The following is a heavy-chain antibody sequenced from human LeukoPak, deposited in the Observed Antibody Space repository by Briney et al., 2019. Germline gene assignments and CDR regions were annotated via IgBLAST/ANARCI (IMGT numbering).Heavy chain of an antibody. J-gene: IGHJ4*02. Sequence: GGSLRLSCAASGFTFSNYEMNWVRQAPGKGLEWVSYISDSGRTIYYADSVKGRFTIYRDNAKNSLYLQMNSLRAEDTALYYCARTTAMAPYYFGYWGQGTLVTVSS. CDR3: ARTTAMAPYYFGY. CDR2: ISDSGRTI. D-gene: IGHD5-18*01. V-gene: IGHV3-48*03. CDR1: GFTFSNYE.